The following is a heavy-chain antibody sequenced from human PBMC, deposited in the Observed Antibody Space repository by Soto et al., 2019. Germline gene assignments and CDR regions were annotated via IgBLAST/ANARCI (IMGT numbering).Heavy chain of an antibody. CDR3: ARGGQLLYGDACDI. D-gene: IGHD2-2*02. V-gene: IGHV1-18*01. J-gene: IGHJ3*02. Sequence: QVQLVQSGSEVKKPGASVNVSFKASGYTFTSYVISWVRQAPGEGLEWMGWISGYNGNTNYAQKLQVRVTMTTDTSTSTAYMGLRSLRSDDTAGYYCARGGQLLYGDACDIWGQGTMVTVSS. CDR1: GYTFTSYV. CDR2: ISGYNGNT.